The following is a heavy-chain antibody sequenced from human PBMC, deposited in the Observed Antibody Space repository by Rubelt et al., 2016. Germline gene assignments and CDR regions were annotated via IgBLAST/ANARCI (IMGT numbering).Heavy chain of an antibody. CDR2: ISSSSSYI. V-gene: IGHV3-21*01. Sequence: WVSSISSSSSYIYYADSVKGRFTISRDNAKNSLYLQMNSLRAEDTAVYYCARAVRLRGGGLTIFYFDYWGQGTLVTVSS. CDR3: ARAVRLRGGGLTIFYFDY. D-gene: IGHD3-9*01. J-gene: IGHJ4*02.